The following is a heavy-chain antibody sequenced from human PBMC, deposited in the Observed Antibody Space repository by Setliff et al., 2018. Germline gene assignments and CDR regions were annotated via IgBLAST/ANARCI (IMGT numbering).Heavy chain of an antibody. CDR2: IYYTGTA. V-gene: IGHV4-39*01. CDR3: ARHEFVGGYYGSVTYRHFDY. Sequence: PSETLSLTCTVSGDSISSTSYQWGWVRQPPGKGLEWIGSIYYTGTAYYNPSLKSRVTISLDTSKNQFSLQVTSLAATDTALYFCARHEFVGGYYGSVTYRHFDYWGQGILVTVSS. J-gene: IGHJ4*02. D-gene: IGHD3-10*01. CDR1: GDSISSTSYQ.